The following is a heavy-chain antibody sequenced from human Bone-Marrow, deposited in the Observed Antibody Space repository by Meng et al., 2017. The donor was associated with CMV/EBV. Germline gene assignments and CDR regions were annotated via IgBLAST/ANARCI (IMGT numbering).Heavy chain of an antibody. J-gene: IGHJ5*02. CDR3: ARDLPGRGIAALYNWFDP. Sequence: SVKVSCKASGGTFSSYTISWVRQAPGQGLEWMGRIIPILGIANYAQKFQGRVTITADKSTSTAYMELSSLRSEDTAVYYCARDLPGRGIAALYNWFDPWGQGNLVNVAS. CDR2: IIPILGIA. D-gene: IGHD6-6*01. CDR1: GGTFSSYT. V-gene: IGHV1-69*04.